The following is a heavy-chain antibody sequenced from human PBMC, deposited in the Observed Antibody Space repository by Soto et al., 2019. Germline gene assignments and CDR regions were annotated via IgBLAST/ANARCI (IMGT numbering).Heavy chain of an antibody. CDR3: ARGGTPLYYYYYGMDV. V-gene: IGHV3-7*01. J-gene: IGHJ6*02. D-gene: IGHD1-7*01. CDR1: GFTFSSYW. Sequence: GGSLRLSCAASGFTFSSYWMSWVRQAPGKGLEWVANIKQDGSEKYYVDSVKGRFTISRDNAKNSLYLQMNSLRAEDTAVYYCARGGTPLYYYYYGMDVWGQGTTVTVSS. CDR2: IKQDGSEK.